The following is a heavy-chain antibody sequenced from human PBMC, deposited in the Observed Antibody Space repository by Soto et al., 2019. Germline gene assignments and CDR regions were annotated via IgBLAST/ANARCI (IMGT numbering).Heavy chain of an antibody. V-gene: IGHV3-73*01. J-gene: IGHJ4*02. CDR2: IKSTANGYAT. Sequence: GGPLRLSCAASGLIFSGSAMPWVRKASGKRRKRVSRIKSTANGYATAYAATVKGKFTISREDSKNTAYLQMDNLRTEDTAVYYCSAWGSGHTIDYWGQGTPVTVSS. CDR3: SAWGSGHTIDY. D-gene: IGHD3-10*01. CDR1: GLIFSGSA.